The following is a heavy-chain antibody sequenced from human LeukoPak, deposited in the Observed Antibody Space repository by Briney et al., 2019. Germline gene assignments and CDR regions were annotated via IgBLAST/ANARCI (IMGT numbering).Heavy chain of an antibody. CDR3: VAAAPGDAFDI. D-gene: IGHD6-13*01. CDR1: GGSISSSSYY. V-gene: IGHV4-39*01. Sequence: PSETLSLTCTVSGGSISSSSYYWGWIRQPPGKGLEWIGSIYYSGSTYYNPSLKSRVTISVDTSKNQFSLKLSSVTAADTAVYYCVAAAPGDAFDIWGQGTMVTVSS. J-gene: IGHJ3*02. CDR2: IYYSGST.